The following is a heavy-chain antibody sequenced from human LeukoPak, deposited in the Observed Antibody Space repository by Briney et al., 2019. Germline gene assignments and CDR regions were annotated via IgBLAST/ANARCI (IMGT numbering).Heavy chain of an antibody. J-gene: IGHJ4*02. CDR3: ASGSGYSYGLLGY. Sequence: SVKVSCKASGGTFSSYAISWVRQAPGQGLEWMGRIIPILGIANYAQKFQGRVTITADKSTSTAYMELSSLRSEDTAVYYCASGSGYSYGLLGYWGQGTLVTVSS. V-gene: IGHV1-69*04. D-gene: IGHD5-18*01. CDR1: GGTFSSYA. CDR2: IIPILGIA.